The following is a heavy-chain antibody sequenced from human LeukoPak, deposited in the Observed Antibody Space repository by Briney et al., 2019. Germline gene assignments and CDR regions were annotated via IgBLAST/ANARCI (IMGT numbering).Heavy chain of an antibody. D-gene: IGHD3-10*01. J-gene: IGHJ5*02. CDR3: ARSPGSYYKWFDP. CDR1: GYTFTDYY. V-gene: IGHV1-2*02. Sequence: ASVKVSCKASGYTFTDYYMHWVRQAPGQGREWMGWINPNSGGTNYAQKFQGRVTMTRDKSISTAYMELYSLRSDDTAVYYCARSPGSYYKWFDPWGQGTLVTVSS. CDR2: INPNSGGT.